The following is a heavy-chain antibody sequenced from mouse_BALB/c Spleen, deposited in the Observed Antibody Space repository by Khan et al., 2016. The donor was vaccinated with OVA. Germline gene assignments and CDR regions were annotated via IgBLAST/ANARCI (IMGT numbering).Heavy chain of an antibody. J-gene: IGHJ3*01. Sequence: QVRLQQSGAELARPGASVKMSCKASGYTFTTYTIHWVKQRPGQGLEWIGYIIPSTDYTTYNQKFKDKATLTADKSSSTAYMQLSSLTSDDSAVYYCAKEGAYYRSDGWFAYWGQGTLVTVSA. V-gene: IGHV1-4*01. CDR3: AKEGAYYRSDGWFAY. D-gene: IGHD2-14*01. CDR2: IIPSTDYT. CDR1: GYTFTTYT.